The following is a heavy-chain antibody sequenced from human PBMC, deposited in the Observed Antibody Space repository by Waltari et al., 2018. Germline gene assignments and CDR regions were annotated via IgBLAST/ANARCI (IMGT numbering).Heavy chain of an antibody. CDR2: IYSGGST. J-gene: IGHJ5*02. CDR3: AVRGVTGGWFDP. CDR1: GFTVSSDD. Sequence: EVQLVESGGGLIQPGGSLRLSCAASGFTVSSDDMSWPRQAPGKGLGWVSVIYSGGSTYYADSVKGRFTISRDNSKNTLYLQMNSLRAEDTAVYYCAVRGVTGGWFDPWGQGTLVTVSS. D-gene: IGHD3-10*01. V-gene: IGHV3-53*01.